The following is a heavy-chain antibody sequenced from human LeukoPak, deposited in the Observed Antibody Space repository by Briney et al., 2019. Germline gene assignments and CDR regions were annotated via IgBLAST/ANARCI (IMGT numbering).Heavy chain of an antibody. Sequence: GGSLRLSCAASGVTFSDYSLNWVRQAPGKGLEWVSYIGNSGTTTYYADSVKGRFTISRDNSKNTLYLQMNSLRAEDTAVYYCAKGQAPLYYYDSSGYYSGYYYGMDVWGQGTTVTVSS. CDR3: AKGQAPLYYYDSSGYYSGYYYGMDV. CDR1: GVTFSDYS. D-gene: IGHD3-22*01. J-gene: IGHJ6*02. V-gene: IGHV3-48*01. CDR2: IGNSGTTT.